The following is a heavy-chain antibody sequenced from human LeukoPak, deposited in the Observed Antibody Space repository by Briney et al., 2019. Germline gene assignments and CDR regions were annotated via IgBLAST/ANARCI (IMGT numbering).Heavy chain of an antibody. Sequence: PGGSLRLSCAASGFTFSSYAMHWVRQAPGKGLEWVAVISYDGSNKYYADSVKGRFTISRDNSKNTLYLQMNSLRAEDTAVYYCAREGVATDYYYMDVWGKGTTVTVSS. V-gene: IGHV3-30*04. CDR1: GFTFSSYA. J-gene: IGHJ6*03. CDR3: AREGVATDYYYMDV. CDR2: ISYDGSNK. D-gene: IGHD5-12*01.